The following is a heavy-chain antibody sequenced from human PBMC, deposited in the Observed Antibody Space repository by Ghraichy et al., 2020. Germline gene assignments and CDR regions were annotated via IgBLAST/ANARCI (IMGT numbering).Heavy chain of an antibody. Sequence: SETLSLTCTVSGGSISSYYWNWIRQPPGKGLEWIGYIYYSGSTNYNPSLKSRVTISADTSKNQFSLKVTSVTAADTAVYYCARGLDSGWWFDPWGQGTLVTVSS. CDR1: GGSISSYY. CDR3: ARGLDSGWWFDP. J-gene: IGHJ5*02. D-gene: IGHD6-19*01. V-gene: IGHV4-59*01. CDR2: IYYSGST.